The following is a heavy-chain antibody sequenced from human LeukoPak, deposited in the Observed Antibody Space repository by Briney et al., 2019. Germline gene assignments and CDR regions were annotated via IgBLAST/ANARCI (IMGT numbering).Heavy chain of an antibody. CDR2: ISSEGSRT. Sequence: GGSLRLSCAASGVTFSSYWVHWVRQAPGKGLVWVSRISSEGSRTTYADSVKGRFTTSRDNARNTVYLQMNSLRAEDTAVYYCARGVTGSRNGMDVWGQGTTVTVSS. D-gene: IGHD3-9*01. CDR3: ARGVTGSRNGMDV. J-gene: IGHJ6*02. CDR1: GVTFSSYW. V-gene: IGHV3-74*01.